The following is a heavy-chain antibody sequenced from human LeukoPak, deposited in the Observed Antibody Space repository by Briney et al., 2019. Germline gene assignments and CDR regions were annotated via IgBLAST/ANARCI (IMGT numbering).Heavy chain of an antibody. V-gene: IGHV1-69*06. J-gene: IGHJ4*02. CDR3: ASSYYYDSSGQPYYFDY. CDR1: GGTFSSYA. D-gene: IGHD3-22*01. Sequence: SVKVSCKASGGTFSSYAISWVRQAPGQGLEWMGGIIPIFGTANYAQKFQGRVTITADKSTSTAYMELSSLRSEDTAVYYCASSYYYDSSGQPYYFDYWGQGTLVTVSS. CDR2: IIPIFGTA.